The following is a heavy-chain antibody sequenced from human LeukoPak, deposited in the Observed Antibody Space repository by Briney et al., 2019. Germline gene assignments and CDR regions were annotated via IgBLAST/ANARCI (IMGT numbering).Heavy chain of an antibody. CDR2: IKKDGSGI. CDR3: AGGNAMDV. CDR1: GFPFSNSW. J-gene: IGHJ6*04. Sequence: GGSLRLSCVVSGFPFSNSWMYWVRQALGKGLEGVANIKKDGSGISYVDSVKGRFIISRDNTRNSLYLQMNSLTVEDTAVYFCAGGNAMDVWGKGTAVTVSS. V-gene: IGHV3-7*03.